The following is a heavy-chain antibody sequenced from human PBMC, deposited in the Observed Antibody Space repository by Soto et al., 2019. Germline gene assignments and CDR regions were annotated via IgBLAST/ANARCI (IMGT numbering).Heavy chain of an antibody. CDR3: AGVVTPTERVGMDV. D-gene: IGHD3-22*01. CDR2: IHGSGGSA. V-gene: IGHV3-23*01. CDR1: GFTFRNYA. J-gene: IGHJ6*02. Sequence: GGSLRLSCAASGFTFRNYAMSWVRQAPGKGLEWVSAIHGSGGSAYYADSVKGRFTVSRDDSKNTLYLQMSSLRVDDTALYHCAGVVTPTERVGMDVWGQGTTVTVSS.